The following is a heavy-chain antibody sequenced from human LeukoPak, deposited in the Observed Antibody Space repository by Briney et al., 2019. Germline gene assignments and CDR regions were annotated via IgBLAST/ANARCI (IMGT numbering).Heavy chain of an antibody. J-gene: IGHJ3*01. CDR2: IYYSGRI. CDR1: GDSISRSDW. D-gene: IGHD1-26*01. CDR3: AKTRSGTYYGDSFDV. V-gene: IGHV4-28*05. Sequence: PSDALSLTCAVSGDSISRSDWWAWIRQPPGKGLEWLGNIYYSGRIYHNPSLQSRVIMSVDSSKNHFSLRLDSVTAADTAVYYCAKTRSGTYYGDSFDVWGQGKLVIVSS.